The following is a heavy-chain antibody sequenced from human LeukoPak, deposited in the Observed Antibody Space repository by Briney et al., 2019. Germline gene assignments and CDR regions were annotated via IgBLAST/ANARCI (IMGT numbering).Heavy chain of an antibody. CDR3: ARAPPLRTNGDY. CDR1: GGSISSGDYY. V-gene: IGHV4-30-4*08. J-gene: IGHJ4*02. CDR2: IYYSGST. Sequence: SQTLSLTCTVSGGSISSGDYYWSWIRQPPGKGLEWIGYIYYSGSTYYNPSLKSRVTISVDTSKNQFSLKLSSVTAADTAVYYCARAPPLRTNGDYWGQGTLVTVSS. D-gene: IGHD2-21*01.